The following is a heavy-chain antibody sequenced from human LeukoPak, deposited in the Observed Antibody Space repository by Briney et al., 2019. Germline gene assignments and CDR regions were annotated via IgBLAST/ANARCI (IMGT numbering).Heavy chain of an antibody. J-gene: IGHJ4*02. V-gene: IGHV3-7*01. Sequence: GGSLRLSCAASGFTFSSYWMSWVRQAPGKGLEWVANIKQDGSEKYYADSVKGRFTISRDNSKSTLYLQMNSLRAEDTAVYYCARDNMVMTRVTTGFDYWGQGTLVTVSS. CDR2: IKQDGSEK. D-gene: IGHD4-17*01. CDR1: GFTFSSYW. CDR3: ARDNMVMTRVTTGFDY.